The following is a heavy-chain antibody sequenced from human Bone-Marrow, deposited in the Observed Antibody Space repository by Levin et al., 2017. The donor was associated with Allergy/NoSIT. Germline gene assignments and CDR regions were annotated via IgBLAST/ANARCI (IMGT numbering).Heavy chain of an antibody. D-gene: IGHD3-10*01. CDR2: ISHSGRS. V-gene: IGHV4-4*02. CDR1: GASISSTNW. Sequence: ASETLSLTCAVSGASISSTNWWSWLRQSPGKGLEYLGEISHSGRSYDNPSLRGRVTMSVDKSKNQFSLRLTSVTAADTAVYYCARFSSTRRGVHTFDIWGQGTRVSVSS. J-gene: IGHJ3*02. CDR3: ARFSSTRRGVHTFDI.